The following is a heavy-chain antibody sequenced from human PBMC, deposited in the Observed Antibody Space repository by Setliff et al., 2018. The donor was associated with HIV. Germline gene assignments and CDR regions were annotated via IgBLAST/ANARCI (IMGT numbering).Heavy chain of an antibody. J-gene: IGHJ5*02. CDR3: ARELGTGWYDP. Sequence: ASVKVSCKASGYTFNDNYIHWVRQAPGQGLEWMGRISPDIGDTNYAQMFHGRVTMTRDTSISTAYMELSSLKSDDTAVYYCARELGTGWYDPWGQGTLVTVSS. V-gene: IGHV1-2*06. D-gene: IGHD2-21*02. CDR2: ISPDIGDT. CDR1: GYTFNDNY.